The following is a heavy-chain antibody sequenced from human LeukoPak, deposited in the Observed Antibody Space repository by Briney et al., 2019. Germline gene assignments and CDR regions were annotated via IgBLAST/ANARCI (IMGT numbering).Heavy chain of an antibody. V-gene: IGHV4-61*10. CDR3: ASFGSGGFDP. Sequence: SETLSLTCTVSGGSISSGSYYWSWIRQPAGKGLEWIGSIYYSGSTYYNPSLKSRVTISVDTSKNQFSLKLSSVTPADTAVYYCASFGSGGFDPWGRGTLVTVSS. CDR2: IYYSGST. D-gene: IGHD3-10*01. CDR1: GGSISSGSYY. J-gene: IGHJ5*02.